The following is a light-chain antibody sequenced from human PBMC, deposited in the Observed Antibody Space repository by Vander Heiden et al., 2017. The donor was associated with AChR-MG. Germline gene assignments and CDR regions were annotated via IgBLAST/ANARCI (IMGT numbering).Light chain of an antibody. CDR3: QQTYRTPFT. J-gene: IGKJ2*01. CDR2: AAS. V-gene: IGKV1-39*01. Sequence: DIQMTQSPSSLSASGGDRVTIACRASQSISNYLNWYQQKPGKAPKFLVYAASNLHSEVPSRFSGSGSGTDFNITITDLQPEDFATYYCQQTYRTPFTFGQGTKLEIK. CDR1: QSISNY.